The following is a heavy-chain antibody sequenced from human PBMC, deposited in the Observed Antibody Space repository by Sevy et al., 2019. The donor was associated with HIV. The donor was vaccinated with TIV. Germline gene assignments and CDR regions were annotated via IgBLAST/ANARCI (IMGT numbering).Heavy chain of an antibody. Sequence: SETLSLTCTVSGGSINSNHWNWIRQPPGKGLEWIGYVYYTGGTNYNPSLKNRVTISVDRTKNQFSLKLTSVTAADTAVYYCARRNDFDIWGQGTMVTVSS. J-gene: IGHJ3*02. CDR3: ARRNDFDI. CDR1: GGSINSNH. CDR2: VYYTGGT. V-gene: IGHV4-59*08.